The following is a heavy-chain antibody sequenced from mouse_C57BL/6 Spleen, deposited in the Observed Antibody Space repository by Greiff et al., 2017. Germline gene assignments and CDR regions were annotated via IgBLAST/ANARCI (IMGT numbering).Heavy chain of an antibody. CDR3: ARERASPMDY. CDR1: GFTFSDYG. J-gene: IGHJ4*01. Sequence: DVKLVESGGGLVKPGGSLKLSCAASGFTFSDYGMHWVRQAPEKGLEWVAYISSGSSTIYYADTVKGRFTISRDNAKNTLFLQMTSLRSEDTAMYYCARERASPMDYWGQGTSVTVSS. V-gene: IGHV5-17*01. D-gene: IGHD6-1*01. CDR2: ISSGSSTI.